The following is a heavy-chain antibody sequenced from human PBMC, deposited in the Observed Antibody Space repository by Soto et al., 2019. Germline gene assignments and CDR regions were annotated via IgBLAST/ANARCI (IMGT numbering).Heavy chain of an antibody. D-gene: IGHD3-3*01. J-gene: IGHJ5*02. CDR2: ISGSGGST. CDR1: GFTFSSYV. CDR3: AKAEYYDFWSGYSNWFDP. V-gene: IGHV3-23*01. Sequence: PGGSLRLSCAASGFTFSSYVMSWVRQAPGKGLEWVSAISGSGGSTYYADSVKGRFTISRDNSKNTLYLQMNSLRAEDTAVYYCAKAEYYDFWSGYSNWFDPWGQGTLVTVSS.